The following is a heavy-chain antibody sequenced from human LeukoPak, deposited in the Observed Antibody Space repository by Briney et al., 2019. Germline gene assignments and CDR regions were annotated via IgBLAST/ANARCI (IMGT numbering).Heavy chain of an antibody. J-gene: IGHJ3*02. CDR2: IKQDGSEK. D-gene: IGHD1-1*01. CDR1: GFTFSSYW. CDR3: ARASWNDAFDI. Sequence: GGSLRLSCAASGFTFSSYWMSWVRQAPGKGLEWVANIKQDGSEKYYVDSVKGRFTISRDNAKNSLYLQMNGLRAEDTAVYYCARASWNDAFDIWGQGTMVTVSS. V-gene: IGHV3-7*01.